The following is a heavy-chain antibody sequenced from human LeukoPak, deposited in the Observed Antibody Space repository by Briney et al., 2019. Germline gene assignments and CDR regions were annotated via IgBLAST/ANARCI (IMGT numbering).Heavy chain of an antibody. CDR1: GFTFSSYS. J-gene: IGHJ6*03. CDR2: ISSLSGTI. D-gene: IGHD6-19*01. V-gene: IGHV3-48*01. CDR3: AKDRGAVAGVMDV. Sequence: TGGSLRLSCAASGFTFSSYSMNWVRQAPGEGLEWVSYISSLSGTIYYADSVKGRFTISRDNSKNTLYLQMNSLRAEDTAVYYCAKDRGAVAGVMDVWGKGTTVTVSS.